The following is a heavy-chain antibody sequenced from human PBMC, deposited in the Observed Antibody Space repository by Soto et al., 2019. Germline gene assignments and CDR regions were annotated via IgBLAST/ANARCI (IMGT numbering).Heavy chain of an antibody. Sequence: WETLSLTCTVSGGSISSYYWSWIRQPPGKGLEWIGYIYYSGSTNYNPSLKSRVTISVDTSKNQFSLKLSSVTAADTAVYYCARNYDSSGHDYWGQGTLVTVSS. D-gene: IGHD3-22*01. CDR1: GGSISSYY. J-gene: IGHJ4*02. CDR3: ARNYDSSGHDY. V-gene: IGHV4-59*01. CDR2: IYYSGST.